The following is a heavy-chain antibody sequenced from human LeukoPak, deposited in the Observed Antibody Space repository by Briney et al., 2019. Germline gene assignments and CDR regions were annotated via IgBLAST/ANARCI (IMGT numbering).Heavy chain of an antibody. CDR1: GFTFNTYW. D-gene: IGHD6-19*01. CDR2: IKPDGSEK. Sequence: GGSLRLSCAASGFTFNTYWMSWVRQAPGKGLAWVANIKPDGSEKYYMDSVKGRFTISRDNAKNSLYLQMNSLRAEDTAVYYCARDQWWQFIAVAITSYFDSWGQGTLVTVSS. J-gene: IGHJ4*02. V-gene: IGHV3-7*01. CDR3: ARDQWWQFIAVAITSYFDS.